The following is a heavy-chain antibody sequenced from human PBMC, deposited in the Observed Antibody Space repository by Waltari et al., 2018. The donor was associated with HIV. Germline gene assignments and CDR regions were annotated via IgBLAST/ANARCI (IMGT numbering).Heavy chain of an antibody. CDR2: IKPDGSET. V-gene: IGHV3-7*01. CDR1: GFTFSSHW. Sequence: EVQLVESGGGLVKPGESLRISCAASGFTFSSHWMSWVRQAPGKGLEWVANIKPDGSETYYVDSVKGRFTISRDNAKTSLYLQMNSLRAEDTAVYFCAREYFYESSGYYYRSTFDYWGQGTLVTVSS. CDR3: AREYFYESSGYYYRSTFDY. D-gene: IGHD3-22*01. J-gene: IGHJ4*02.